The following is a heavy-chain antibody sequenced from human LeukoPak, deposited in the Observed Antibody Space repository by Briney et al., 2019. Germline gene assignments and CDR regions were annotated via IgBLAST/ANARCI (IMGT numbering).Heavy chain of an antibody. CDR3: AVGLYYYDSSGYYVDAFDI. Sequence: GGSLRLSCAASGFTVSSNYMSWVRQAPGKGLEWVSVIYSGGSTYYADSVKGRFTISRHNSKNTLYLQMNSLRAEDTAVYYCAVGLYYYDSSGYYVDAFDIWGQGTMVTVSS. CDR1: GFTVSSNY. CDR2: IYSGGST. V-gene: IGHV3-53*04. D-gene: IGHD3-22*01. J-gene: IGHJ3*02.